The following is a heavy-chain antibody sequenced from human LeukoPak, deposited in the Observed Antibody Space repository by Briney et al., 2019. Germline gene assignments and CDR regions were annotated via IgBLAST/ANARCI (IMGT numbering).Heavy chain of an antibody. CDR3: ARLYYYDSSGYYYWFDP. J-gene: IGHJ5*02. CDR2: INHSGST. CDR1: GGSFSGYY. Sequence: NASETLSLTCAVYGGSFSGYYWSWIRQPPGKGLEWIGEINHSGSTNYNPSLKSRVTISVDTSKNQFSLKLSSVTAAGTAVYYCARLYYYDSSGYYYWFDPWGQGTLVTVSS. V-gene: IGHV4-34*01. D-gene: IGHD3-22*01.